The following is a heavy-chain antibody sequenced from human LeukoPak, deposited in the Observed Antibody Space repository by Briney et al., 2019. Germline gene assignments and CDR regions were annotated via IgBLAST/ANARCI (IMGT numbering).Heavy chain of an antibody. V-gene: IGHV4-38-2*02. CDR2: GHHSGST. CDR3: ARDGSRGGFWSGSSLHSMDV. Sequence: SETLSLTCTVSGYSISSNYYWGWVRQPPGKGLEWIGSGHHSGSTFYNPFLKSRVTISVDTSKNQFSLKVSYVTVADTAVYYCARDGSRGGFWSGSSLHSMDVWGKGTTVTVSS. J-gene: IGHJ6*03. D-gene: IGHD3-3*01. CDR1: GYSISSNYY.